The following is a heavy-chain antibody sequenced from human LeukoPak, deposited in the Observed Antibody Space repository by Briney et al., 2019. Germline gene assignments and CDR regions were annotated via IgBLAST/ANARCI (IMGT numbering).Heavy chain of an antibody. J-gene: IGHJ4*02. CDR2: IYSGGST. V-gene: IGHV3-53*01. CDR1: GFTVSSNY. D-gene: IGHD6-19*01. CDR3: ARVTSDSSGWYHFDY. Sequence: SGGSLRLSCAAFGFTVSSNYMSWVRQAPGKGLEWVSVIYSGGSTYYADSVKGRFTISRDNSKNTLYLQMNSLRAEDTAVYYCARVTSDSSGWYHFDYWGQGTLVTVSS.